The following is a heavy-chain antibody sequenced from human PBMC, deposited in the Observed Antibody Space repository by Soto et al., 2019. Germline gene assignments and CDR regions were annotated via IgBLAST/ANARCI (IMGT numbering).Heavy chain of an antibody. V-gene: IGHV4-30-4*01. CDR1: GGSISSGDYS. J-gene: IGHJ6*02. CDR2: IYNSGST. Sequence: QVQLQESGPGLVKPSQTLSLTCTVSGGSISSGDYSWSWIRQPPGKGLEWIGNIYNSGSTYYNPSLKNRITIAVDTSKNQFSLKLSSVTAADTAVYYCARAYGDYEGIYRYYGMDVWGQGTTVTVSS. D-gene: IGHD4-17*01. CDR3: ARAYGDYEGIYRYYGMDV.